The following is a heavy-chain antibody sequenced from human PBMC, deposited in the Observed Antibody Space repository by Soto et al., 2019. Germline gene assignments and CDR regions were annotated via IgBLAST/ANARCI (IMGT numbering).Heavy chain of an antibody. Sequence: EVQLLESGGGLVQPGGSLRLSCAASGFTFSSYAMSWVRQAPGKGLEWVSAISGSGGSTYYADSVKGRFTISRDNSKNTLYLQMNSLRAEDTAVYYCAKARNTIFGVVISSSYYYMDVWGKGTTVTVSS. V-gene: IGHV3-23*01. CDR2: ISGSGGST. CDR1: GFTFSSYA. D-gene: IGHD3-3*01. J-gene: IGHJ6*03. CDR3: AKARNTIFGVVISSSYYYMDV.